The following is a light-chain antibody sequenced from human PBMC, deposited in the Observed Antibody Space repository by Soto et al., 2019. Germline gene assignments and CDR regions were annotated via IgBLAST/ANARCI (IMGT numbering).Light chain of an antibody. Sequence: QSVLTQPPSVSGAPGQRVTISCTGSSSNIGAGHDVHWYQQLPGTAPKLLIYGNGNRPSGVPDRFSGSKSGTSASLAITGLQADDEADYYCSSNTGNNNFVVFGGGTQLTVL. CDR1: SSNIGAGHD. CDR2: GNG. CDR3: SSNTGNNNFVV. J-gene: IGLJ2*01. V-gene: IGLV1-40*01.